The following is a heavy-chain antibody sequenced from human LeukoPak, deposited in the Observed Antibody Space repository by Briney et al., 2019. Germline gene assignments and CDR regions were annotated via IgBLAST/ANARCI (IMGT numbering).Heavy chain of an antibody. CDR1: GGSISSGGYY. Sequence: PSQTLSLTCTVSGGSISSGGYYWSWIRQPPGKGLEWIGYIYHSGSTYYNPSLKSRVTISVDRSKNQFSLKLSSVTAADTAVYYFAKDRPDIVVVPAIGGFYNWGQGTMVTVSS. CDR2: IYHSGST. J-gene: IGHJ3*02. D-gene: IGHD2-2*01. CDR3: AKDRPDIVVVPAIGGFYN. V-gene: IGHV4-30-2*01.